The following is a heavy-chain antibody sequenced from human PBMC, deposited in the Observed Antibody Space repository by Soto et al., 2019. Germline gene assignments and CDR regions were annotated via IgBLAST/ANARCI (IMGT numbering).Heavy chain of an antibody. V-gene: IGHV1-69*13. Sequence: GASVKVSCKASGGTFSSYAISWVRQAPGQGLEWMGGIIPIFGTANYARKFQGRVTITADESTSTAYMELSSLRSEDTAVYYCARAHKRYCSSTSCYPYNWFDPWGQGTLVTVSS. CDR3: ARAHKRYCSSTSCYPYNWFDP. CDR1: GGTFSSYA. CDR2: IIPIFGTA. J-gene: IGHJ5*02. D-gene: IGHD2-2*01.